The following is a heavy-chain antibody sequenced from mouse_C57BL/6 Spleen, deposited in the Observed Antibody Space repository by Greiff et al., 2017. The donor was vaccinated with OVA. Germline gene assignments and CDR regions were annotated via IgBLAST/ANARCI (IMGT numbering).Heavy chain of an antibody. J-gene: IGHJ2*01. CDR2: INPSNGGT. V-gene: IGHV1-53*01. CDR1: GYTFTSYW. CDR3: ARSGASYYGSSYFDY. D-gene: IGHD1-1*01. Sequence: QVQLQQPGTELVKPGASVKLSCKASGYTFTSYWMHWVKQRPGQGLEWIGNINPSNGGTNYNEKFKSKATLTVDKSSSTAYMQLSSLTSEDSAVYYCARSGASYYGSSYFDYWGQGTTLTVSS.